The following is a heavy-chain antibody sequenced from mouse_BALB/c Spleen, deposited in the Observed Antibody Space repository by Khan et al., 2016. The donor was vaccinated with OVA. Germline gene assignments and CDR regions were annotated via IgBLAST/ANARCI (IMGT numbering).Heavy chain of an antibody. CDR1: GYSITSGYY. CDR3: GRGGRTGTSRFTS. D-gene: IGHD3-1*01. Sequence: EVQLQESGPGLVKPSQSLSLTCSVTGYSITSGYYWNWIRQFPGNKLEWMGYIRYDGDYNYNPSLKNRISIIRETSKNQFFLRLNSVTPEDTSTTYCGRGGRTGTSRFTSWGQGNLIT. V-gene: IGHV3-6*02. CDR2: IRYDGDY. J-gene: IGHJ3*01.